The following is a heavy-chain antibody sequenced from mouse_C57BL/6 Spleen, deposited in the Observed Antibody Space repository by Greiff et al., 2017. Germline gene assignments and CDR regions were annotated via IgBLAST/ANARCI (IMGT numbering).Heavy chain of an antibody. V-gene: IGHV1-72*01. CDR2: IDTNSGGT. CDR1: GYTFTSYW. D-gene: IGHD1-1*01. J-gene: IGHJ2*01. CDR3: ARSVAYYYGSSIDY. Sequence: QVQLKQSGAELVKPGASVKLSCKASGYTFTSYWMHWVKQRPGRGLEWIGRIDTNSGGTTYNEKLKSKATLTVDNPSSTAYMQLSILTSEDSAVYYCARSVAYYYGSSIDYWGQGTTLTVSS.